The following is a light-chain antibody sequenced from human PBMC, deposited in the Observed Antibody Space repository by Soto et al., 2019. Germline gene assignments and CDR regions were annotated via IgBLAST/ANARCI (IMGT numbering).Light chain of an antibody. CDR1: SSDVGAYKY. J-gene: IGLJ3*02. Sequence: QSVLTQPPCASGSPGQSGTISCTGTSSDVGAYKYVSWYQQYPGKAPKLMIYEVSKRPSGVPDRFSGSKSGNTASLTVSGLQAEDEADYYCTSYVGSDIWVFGGGTKLTVL. CDR3: TSYVGSDIWV. CDR2: EVS. V-gene: IGLV2-8*01.